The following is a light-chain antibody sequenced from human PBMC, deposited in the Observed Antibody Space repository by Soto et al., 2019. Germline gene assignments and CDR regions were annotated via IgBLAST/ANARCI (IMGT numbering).Light chain of an antibody. CDR3: QQRSNWPPT. Sequence: EIVLTQSPATLSLSPGERATLSCRASQSVSSSLAWYQQRPGQAPRLLIYGASNRATGIPARFSGSGSGTDFTLPISSLEPEDFAVYYCQQRSNWPPTFGQGTKLEIK. J-gene: IGKJ2*01. CDR1: QSVSSS. CDR2: GAS. V-gene: IGKV3-11*01.